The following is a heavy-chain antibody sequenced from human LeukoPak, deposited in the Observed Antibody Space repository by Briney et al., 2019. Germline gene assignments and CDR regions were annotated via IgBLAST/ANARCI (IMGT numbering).Heavy chain of an antibody. J-gene: IGHJ4*02. CDR3: AKEPSAFDGSGYGSFDF. Sequence: GASVKVSCKASGYTFTSYGISWVRQAPGQGLEWMGWISAYNGNTNYAQKLQGRVTMTTDTSTSTAYMELRSLRSDDTAVYYCAKEPSAFDGSGYGSFDFWGQGTLVTVSS. CDR2: ISAYNGNT. D-gene: IGHD3-22*01. CDR1: GYTFTSYG. V-gene: IGHV1-18*01.